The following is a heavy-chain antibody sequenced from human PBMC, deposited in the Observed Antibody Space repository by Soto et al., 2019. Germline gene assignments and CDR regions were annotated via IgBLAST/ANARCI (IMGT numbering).Heavy chain of an antibody. CDR3: ARGYNWFDP. D-gene: IGHD2-15*01. CDR2: IYHSGST. CDR1: GGSISSGGYS. V-gene: IGHV4-30-2*01. Sequence: SETLSLTCAVSGGSISSGGYSWSWIRQPPGKGLEWIGYIYHSGSTYYNPSLKSRVTISVDRSKNQFSLKLSSVTAADTAVYYCARGYNWFDPWGQGTLVTVSS. J-gene: IGHJ5*02.